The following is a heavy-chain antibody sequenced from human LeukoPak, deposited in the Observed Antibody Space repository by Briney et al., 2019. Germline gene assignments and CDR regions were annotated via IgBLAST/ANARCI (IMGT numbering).Heavy chain of an antibody. Sequence: GGSLRLSCAVSGISFSSHGMHWVRQAPGKGLEWVAVIWYDGSNIYYADSVKGRFTISRDNSKNTLYLQMNSLRAEDTALYYCARARNDYDSDGFSLLDYWGQGTLVTVSS. D-gene: IGHD3-22*01. CDR2: IWYDGSNI. J-gene: IGHJ4*02. CDR3: ARARNDYDSDGFSLLDY. V-gene: IGHV3-33*01. CDR1: GISFSSHG.